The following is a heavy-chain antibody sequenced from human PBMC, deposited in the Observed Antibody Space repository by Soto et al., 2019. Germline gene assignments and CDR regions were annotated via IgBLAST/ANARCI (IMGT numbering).Heavy chain of an antibody. D-gene: IGHD1-7*01. J-gene: IGHJ4*02. CDR2: ISYRGST. Sequence: EVLALSCTVAGGSSSNYFWCLIQPPPGEGLERSGYISYRGSTTYNPSLKSRVTISLGTSENQFSLNLRSVTAADTAVYFCARHNPADNWNYDYWGQGALVTVSS. CDR1: GGSSSNYF. CDR3: ARHNPADNWNYDY. V-gene: IGHV4-59*08.